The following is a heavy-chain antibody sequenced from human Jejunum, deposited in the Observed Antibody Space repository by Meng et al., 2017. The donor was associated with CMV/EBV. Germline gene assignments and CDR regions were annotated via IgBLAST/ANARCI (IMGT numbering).Heavy chain of an antibody. Sequence: VTNSYMSWVRQAPGKGLEWVSVTYTGGSTFYSDSVKGRFTVSRDSFNNTLSLQMNSLRDEDTALYYCVGVRTFNYDSSGHSLDYWGQGTLVTVSS. J-gene: IGHJ4*02. CDR1: VTNSY. V-gene: IGHV3-53*01. CDR3: VGVRTFNYDSSGHSLDY. CDR2: TYTGGST. D-gene: IGHD3-22*01.